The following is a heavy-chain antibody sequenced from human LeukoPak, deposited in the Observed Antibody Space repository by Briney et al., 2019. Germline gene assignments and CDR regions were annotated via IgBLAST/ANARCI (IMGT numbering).Heavy chain of an antibody. CDR3: VTDIVVVPAAIGPPDAFDI. V-gene: IGHV3-64D*06. Sequence: GGSLRLSCSASGFTFSSYAMHWVRQAPGKGLEYVSAISSNGGSTYYADSVKGRFTISRDNSKNTPYLQMSSLRAEDTAVYYCVTDIVVVPAAIGPPDAFDIWGQGTMVTVSS. CDR1: GFTFSSYA. CDR2: ISSNGGST. J-gene: IGHJ3*02. D-gene: IGHD2-2*01.